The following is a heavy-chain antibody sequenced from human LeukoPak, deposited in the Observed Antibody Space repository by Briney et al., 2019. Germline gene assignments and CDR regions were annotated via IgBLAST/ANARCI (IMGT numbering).Heavy chain of an antibody. CDR3: ARDPSYKDYYDSSGSRDYFDY. CDR1: GFTFTSYA. V-gene: IGHV3-30*01. CDR2: ISYDGSYK. J-gene: IGHJ4*02. D-gene: IGHD3-22*01. Sequence: GRSLRLSCVGSGFTFTSYAMHWVRQAPGKGLEWVAAISYDGSYKYYADSVKGRFTISRDNSKNTLSLQMNSLTPEDTAVYYCARDPSYKDYYDSSGSRDYFDYWGQGTLSPSPQ.